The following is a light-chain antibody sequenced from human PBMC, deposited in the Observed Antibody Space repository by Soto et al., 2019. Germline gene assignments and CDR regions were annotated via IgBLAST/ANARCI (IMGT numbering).Light chain of an antibody. CDR2: GAS. V-gene: IGKV3-15*01. CDR3: QQYHKWPPIT. J-gene: IGKJ5*01. Sequence: EIVLTQPPGTLSLSPWERATLSCMAIQSVSSSYLAWYQQKPGQAPRLLIYGASTRATGVTARFRGGGSGTEFTLTISSLQSEDSAVYYCQQYHKWPPITFGQGTRLEIK. CDR1: QSVSSSY.